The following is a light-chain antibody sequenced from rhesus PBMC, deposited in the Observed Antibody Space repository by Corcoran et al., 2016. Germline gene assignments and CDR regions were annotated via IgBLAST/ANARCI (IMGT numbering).Light chain of an antibody. CDR3: LQHKNWPYS. Sequence: EIVMTQSPATLSRSPGERATLPCRASQSVSGNLAWYQQTPGQAPRLLIYGASSSATGITDRFSGSGSGTDFSLTITSLGPGGFAVYDCLQHKNWPYSFCRGTKVEIK. CDR2: GAS. V-gene: IGKV3-24*01. J-gene: IGKJ2*01. CDR1: QSVSGN.